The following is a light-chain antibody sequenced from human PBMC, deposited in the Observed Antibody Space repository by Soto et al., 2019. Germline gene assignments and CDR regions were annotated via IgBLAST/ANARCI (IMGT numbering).Light chain of an antibody. V-gene: IGKV3-20*01. Sequence: EIVLTQSPGTLSLSPGERATLSCRASQSVSSSYLAWYQQKPGQAPRLLIYGASNRATGIPDRFSGSGSGTDFTLTINRLEPEDFAVYYCQQYHTSPWTFGQGTKVEIK. CDR2: GAS. CDR3: QQYHTSPWT. J-gene: IGKJ1*01. CDR1: QSVSSSY.